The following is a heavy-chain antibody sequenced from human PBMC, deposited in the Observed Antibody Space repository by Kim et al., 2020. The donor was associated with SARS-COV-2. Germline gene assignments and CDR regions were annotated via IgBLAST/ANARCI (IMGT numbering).Heavy chain of an antibody. D-gene: IGHD3-10*01. J-gene: IGHJ6*02. CDR2: IYPGDSYT. V-gene: IGHV5-51*01. CDR3: ARVARFGELLIDYYYGMDV. Sequence: GESLKISCKGSGYSFTSYWIGWVRQMPGKGLEWMGIIYPGDSYTRYSPSFQGQVTISADKSISTAYLQWSSLKASDTAMYYCARVARFGELLIDYYYGMDVWGQGTTVTVSS. CDR1: GYSFTSYW.